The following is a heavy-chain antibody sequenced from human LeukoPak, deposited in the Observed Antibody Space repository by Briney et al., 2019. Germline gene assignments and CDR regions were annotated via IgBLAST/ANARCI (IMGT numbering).Heavy chain of an antibody. CDR3: ARHRTAAAGTSFDY. CDR1: GGSISSYY. J-gene: IGHJ4*02. D-gene: IGHD6-13*01. V-gene: IGHV4-59*01. Sequence: SETLSLTCTVSGGSISSYYWSWIRQPPGKGLEWIGYIYYSGSTNYNPSLKSRVTISVDTSKNQFSLRLNSVTAADTALYYCARHRTAAAGTSFDYWGQGTLVTVSS. CDR2: IYYSGST.